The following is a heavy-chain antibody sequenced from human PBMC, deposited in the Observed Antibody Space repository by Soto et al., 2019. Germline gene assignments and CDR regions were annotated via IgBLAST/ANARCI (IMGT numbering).Heavy chain of an antibody. D-gene: IGHD3-16*01. CDR1: GFTFSNYY. J-gene: IGHJ4*02. CDR3: TVWGLGNDFGAE. Sequence: EVQLVESGGGLVQPGGSLRLSCAASGFTFSNYYMDWVRQAPGKGLEWVGRSKNKADSYITEYAAYVKGRVSISRDASKNAVYLQMNSLKTEDTAVYYCTVWGLGNDFGAEWGQGTLVTVSS. V-gene: IGHV3-72*01. CDR2: SKNKADSYIT.